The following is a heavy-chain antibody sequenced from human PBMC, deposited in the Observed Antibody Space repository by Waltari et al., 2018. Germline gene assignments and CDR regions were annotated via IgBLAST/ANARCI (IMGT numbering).Heavy chain of an antibody. CDR1: GYTFTGYY. D-gene: IGHD3-10*01. CDR2: INPNSGGT. V-gene: IGHV1-2*06. Sequence: QVQLVQSGAEVKKPGASVKVSCKASGYTFTGYYMHWVRQAPGQGLEWMGRINPNSGGTNYAQKLQGRVTMTTDTSTSTAYMELRSLRSDDTAVYYCARGLFGDAFDIWGQGTMVTVSS. J-gene: IGHJ3*02. CDR3: ARGLFGDAFDI.